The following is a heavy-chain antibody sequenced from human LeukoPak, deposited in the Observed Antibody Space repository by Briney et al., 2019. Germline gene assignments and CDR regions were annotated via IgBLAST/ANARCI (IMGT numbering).Heavy chain of an antibody. CDR1: GFIFSTYE. Sequence: GGSLRLSCAASGFIFSTYEMNWVRQAPGKGLECVSYITSSGSTIYYADSVKGRFTISRDNAKNSLYLQMNSLRAEDTAVYYCARGEVVTASLPDFYYYYMDVWGKGTTVTISS. J-gene: IGHJ6*03. D-gene: IGHD2-15*01. CDR3: ARGEVVTASLPDFYYYYMDV. V-gene: IGHV3-48*03. CDR2: ITSSGSTI.